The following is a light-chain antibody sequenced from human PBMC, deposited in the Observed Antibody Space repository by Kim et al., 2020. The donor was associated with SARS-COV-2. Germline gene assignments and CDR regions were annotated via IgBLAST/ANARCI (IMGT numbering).Light chain of an antibody. Sequence: EIVLTQSPGTLSLSPGERGTLSCRASQSVRSNYLTWYQQKPGQAPRLLIYGASSRATGIPDRFSGTGSGTDFTLIISRLEPEDFAVYYCQQYGSSPLTFGGGTKVDIK. CDR2: GAS. J-gene: IGKJ4*01. V-gene: IGKV3-20*01. CDR1: QSVRSNY. CDR3: QQYGSSPLT.